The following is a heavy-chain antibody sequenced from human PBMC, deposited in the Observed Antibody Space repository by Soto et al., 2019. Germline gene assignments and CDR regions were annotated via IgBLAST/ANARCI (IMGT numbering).Heavy chain of an antibody. CDR1: GYTFSSYA. J-gene: IGHJ6*02. D-gene: IGHD5-12*01. CDR2: INAGNGNT. Sequence: ASVKVSCKASGYTFSSYAMHWVRQAPGQRLEWMGWINAGNGNTKYSQKFQDRVTIVRDTSAGTAYMGLSSLRSEDTAVYYCARDRDGYNYPGVRLYYYYGMDVWGQGTTVTVSS. V-gene: IGHV1-3*01. CDR3: ARDRDGYNYPGVRLYYYYGMDV.